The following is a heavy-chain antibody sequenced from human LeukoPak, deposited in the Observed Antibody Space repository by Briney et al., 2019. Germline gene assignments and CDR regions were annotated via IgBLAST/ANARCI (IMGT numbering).Heavy chain of an antibody. Sequence: SVKVSCKASGGTFSSYAISWVRQAPGQGLEWMGGIIPIFGTANYAQKFQGRVTITADKSTSTAYMGLSSLRSEDTAVYYCARDIVVVPAAMNYYYGMDVWGKGTTVTVSS. CDR1: GGTFSSYA. CDR2: IIPIFGTA. V-gene: IGHV1-69*06. J-gene: IGHJ6*04. D-gene: IGHD2-2*01. CDR3: ARDIVVVPAAMNYYYGMDV.